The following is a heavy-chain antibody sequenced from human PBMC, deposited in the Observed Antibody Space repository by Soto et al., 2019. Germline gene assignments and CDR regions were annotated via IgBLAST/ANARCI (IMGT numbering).Heavy chain of an antibody. J-gene: IGHJ3*02. V-gene: IGHV1-69*01. CDR2: IIPIFGTA. CDR1: GGTFSSYA. D-gene: IGHD3-22*01. CDR3: ARDSRGYYDSRGDAFDI. Sequence: QVQLVQSGAEVKKPGSSVKVSCKASGGTFSSYAISWVRQAPGQGLEWMGGIIPIFGTANYAQKFQCRVTITADESTSTAYMELSSLRSEDTAVYYCARDSRGYYDSRGDAFDIWGQGTMVTVSS.